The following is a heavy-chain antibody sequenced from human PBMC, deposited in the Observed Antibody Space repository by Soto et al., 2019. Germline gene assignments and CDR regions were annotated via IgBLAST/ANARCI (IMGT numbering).Heavy chain of an antibody. CDR2: IYYSGST. CDR3: ARVGIVAVPAAIPDYYYYLDV. V-gene: IGHV4-59*01. Sequence: PSETLSLTCTVSGGSISSYYWSWIRQPPGKGLEWIGYIYYSGSTNYNPSLKSRVTISVDTSKNQFSLKLSSVTAADTAVYYCARVGIVAVPAAIPDYYYYLDVWGKGTTVTVSS. D-gene: IGHD2-2*02. J-gene: IGHJ6*03. CDR1: GGSISSYY.